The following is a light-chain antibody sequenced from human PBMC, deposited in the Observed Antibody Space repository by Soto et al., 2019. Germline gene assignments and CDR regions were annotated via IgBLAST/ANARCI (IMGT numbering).Light chain of an antibody. V-gene: IGLV2-11*01. CDR2: DVT. Sequence: QSALTQPRPVSGSPGQSVSISCTGTSSDVGGYNFVSWYQQYPGKAPKVMIYDVTKRPSGVPGRFSGSKSGNTASLTISGLQPEDEADYYCCSYGGTDTYAFGTGTKLTVL. CDR3: CSYGGTDTYA. CDR1: SSDVGGYNF. J-gene: IGLJ1*01.